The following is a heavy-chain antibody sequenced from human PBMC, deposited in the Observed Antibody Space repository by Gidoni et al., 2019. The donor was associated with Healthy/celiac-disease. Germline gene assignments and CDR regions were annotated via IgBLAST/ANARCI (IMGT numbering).Heavy chain of an antibody. J-gene: IGHJ4*02. Sequence: QVQLVESGGGVVQPGRSLRLSCAASGFTFSSYAMHWVRPAPGKGLEWVAVISYDGSNKYYADSVKGRFTISRDNSKNTLYLQMNSLRAEDTAVYYCGDLDYWGQGTLVTVSS. V-gene: IGHV3-30-3*01. CDR2: ISYDGSNK. CDR3: GDLDY. CDR1: GFTFSSYA. D-gene: IGHD3-3*01.